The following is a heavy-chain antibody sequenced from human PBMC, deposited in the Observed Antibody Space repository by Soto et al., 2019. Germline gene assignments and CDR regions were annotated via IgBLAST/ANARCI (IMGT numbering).Heavy chain of an antibody. V-gene: IGHV4-30-2*01. Sequence: PSETLSLTCAVSGGSISSGGYSWSRIRQPPGKGLEWIGYMYHSGSTYYNPSLKSPVTISIDRSKNQFSLKLSSVTAADTAVYYCARVHDYVYFDYWGQGTLVTVS. CDR3: ARVHDYVYFDY. CDR2: MYHSGST. CDR1: GGSISSGGYS. D-gene: IGHD4-17*01. J-gene: IGHJ4*02.